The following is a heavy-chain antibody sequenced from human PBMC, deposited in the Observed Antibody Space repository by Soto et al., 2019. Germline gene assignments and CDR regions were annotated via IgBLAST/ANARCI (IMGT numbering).Heavy chain of an antibody. Sequence: SETRSRTCAVYGGSFSCYHRSWIRQPPGKGLGWIGEINHSGSTNYNPSLKSRVTVSVDTSKNQFSLKLNSVTAADTAVYYCARGIALKVVVERDAPDKNYLDSFGQGTLVTVSS. CDR2: INHSGST. CDR3: ARGIALKVVVERDAPDKNYLDS. J-gene: IGHJ4*02. CDR1: GGSFSCYH. D-gene: IGHD3-22*01. V-gene: IGHV4-34*01.